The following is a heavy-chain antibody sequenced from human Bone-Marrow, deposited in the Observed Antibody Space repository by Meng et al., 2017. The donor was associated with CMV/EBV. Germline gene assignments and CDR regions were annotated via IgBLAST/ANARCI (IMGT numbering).Heavy chain of an antibody. D-gene: IGHD1-26*01. Sequence: GGSLRLSCEGSGFTFNNAWMSWVRQAPGKGLEWVSVIYSGGSSTYYADSVKGRFTISRDNSKNTLYLQMNSLRAEDTAVYYCAKDQGWELSHFDYWGQGTLVTVSS. CDR1: GFTFNNAW. V-gene: IGHV3-23*03. CDR2: IYSGGSST. CDR3: AKDQGWELSHFDY. J-gene: IGHJ4*02.